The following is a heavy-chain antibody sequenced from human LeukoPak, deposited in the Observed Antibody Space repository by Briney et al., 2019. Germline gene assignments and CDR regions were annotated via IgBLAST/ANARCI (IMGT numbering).Heavy chain of an antibody. CDR2: ISAYNGNT. CDR1: GYTFTSYG. D-gene: IGHD3-10*01. V-gene: IGHV1-18*04. Sequence: VASVKVSCKASGYTFTSYGISWVRQAPGQGLEWMGWISAYNGNTNYAQKLQGRVTMTTDTSTNTAYMELRSLRSDDTAVYYCARDSKRWFGEFEGTTIDPWGQGTLVTVSS. CDR3: ARDSKRWFGEFEGTTIDP. J-gene: IGHJ5*02.